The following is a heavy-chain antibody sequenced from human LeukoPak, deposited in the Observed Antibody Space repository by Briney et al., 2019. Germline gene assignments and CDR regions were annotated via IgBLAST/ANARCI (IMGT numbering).Heavy chain of an antibody. CDR2: IRSSSET. CDR1: GFTFSQYI. Sequence: GGSLRLSCAASGFTFSQYIMNWFGRARGRGLEGFSHIRSSSETFYADSVKGRFTISRDNARNSLYLQMNNLRGEDTAIYYCARDAGNSGYGCDLWGQGTLVTVSS. V-gene: IGHV3-48*01. J-gene: IGHJ5*02. CDR3: ARDAGNSGYGCDL. D-gene: IGHD5-12*01.